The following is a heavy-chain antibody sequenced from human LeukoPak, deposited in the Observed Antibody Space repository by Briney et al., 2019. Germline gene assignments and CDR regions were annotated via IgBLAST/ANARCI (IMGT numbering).Heavy chain of an antibody. D-gene: IGHD3-3*01. CDR1: GGSISSSSYY. CDR2: IYYSGST. Sequence: PSETLSLTCTVSGGSISSSSYYWGWIRQPPGKGLEWIGSIYYSGSTYYNPSLKSRVTISVDTSKNQFSLKLSSVTAADTAVYYCARSTIFGVVTGWFDPWGQGTLVTVSS. CDR3: ARSTIFGVVTGWFDP. V-gene: IGHV4-39*01. J-gene: IGHJ5*02.